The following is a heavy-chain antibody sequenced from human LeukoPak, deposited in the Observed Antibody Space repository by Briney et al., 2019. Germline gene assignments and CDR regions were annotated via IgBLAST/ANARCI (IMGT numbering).Heavy chain of an antibody. D-gene: IGHD3-3*01. J-gene: IGHJ4*02. V-gene: IGHV3-7*04. CDR2: MNRDGSEV. CDR3: ARGIDEWLYLNY. CDR1: GFPFAPFW. Sequence: PGGSLRLSCAASGFPFAPFWMTWVRQAPGKGPEFVATMNRDGSEVAYGNSVRGRFTISRGNAKNSLYLQMYSLRAEDTAVYYCARGIDEWLYLNYWGQGALVTVSS.